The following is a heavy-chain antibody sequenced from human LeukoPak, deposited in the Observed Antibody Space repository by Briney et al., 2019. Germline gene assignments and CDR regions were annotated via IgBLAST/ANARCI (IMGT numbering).Heavy chain of an antibody. CDR2: IYYSGST. Sequence: SETLSLTCTVSGGSISSGDYYWSWIRQPPGKGLEWIGYIYYSGSTYYNPSLKSRVTISVDSSKNQFSLKLSSVTAADTAVYYCAREAPGVGATPSGAFDIWGQGTMVTVSS. V-gene: IGHV4-30-4*08. D-gene: IGHD1-26*01. CDR3: AREAPGVGATPSGAFDI. CDR1: GGSISSGDYY. J-gene: IGHJ3*02.